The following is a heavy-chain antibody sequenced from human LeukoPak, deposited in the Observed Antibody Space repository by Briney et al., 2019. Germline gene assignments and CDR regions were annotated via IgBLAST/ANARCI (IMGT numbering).Heavy chain of an antibody. CDR2: ISAYDGET. CDR1: GYTLTRYG. D-gene: IGHD6-13*01. Sequence: ASVKVSCKASGYTLTRYGIRWVRQAPGQGLEWLGWISAYDGETNYEQKFQGRVTMTTDTPTTTAYMELRSLRSDDTAVYYCARDKVIASAGTPNWFDPWGQGTLVTVSS. V-gene: IGHV1-18*01. CDR3: ARDKVIASAGTPNWFDP. J-gene: IGHJ5*02.